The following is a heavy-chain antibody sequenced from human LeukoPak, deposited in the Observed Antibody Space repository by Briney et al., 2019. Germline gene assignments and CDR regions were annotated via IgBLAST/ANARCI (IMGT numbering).Heavy chain of an antibody. D-gene: IGHD5-24*01. CDR1: GFTFSSYW. CDR2: IKHDGSEE. CDR3: ARDRLDGGYNLDYYYGMDV. Sequence: GSLRLSCAASGFTFSSYWISWVRQAPGEGLEWVGNIKHDGSEEYYVGSVKGRFTISRDNAKNSLYLQMNSLRAEDTAVYYCARDRLDGGYNLDYYYGMDVWGQGTTVTVSS. V-gene: IGHV3-7*04. J-gene: IGHJ6*02.